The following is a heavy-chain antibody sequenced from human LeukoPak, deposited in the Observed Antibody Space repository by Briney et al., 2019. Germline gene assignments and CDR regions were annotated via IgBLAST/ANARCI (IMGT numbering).Heavy chain of an antibody. J-gene: IGHJ2*01. V-gene: IGHV4-61*01. CDR1: GGSISSGSYY. D-gene: IGHD5-24*01. CDR2: IYYSGST. CDR3: ARVGVEMATIGVRPWYFDL. Sequence: SQTLSLTCTVSGGSISSGSYYWSWIRQPPGKGLEWIGYIYYSGSTNYNPSLKSRVTISVDTSKNQFSLKLSSVTAADTAVYYCARVGVEMATIGVRPWYFDLWGRGTLVTVSS.